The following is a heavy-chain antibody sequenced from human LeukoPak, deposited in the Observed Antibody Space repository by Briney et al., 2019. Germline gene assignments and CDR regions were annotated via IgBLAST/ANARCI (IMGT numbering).Heavy chain of an antibody. CDR2: IYYSGST. D-gene: IGHD3-3*01. CDR1: GGSISSSSYY. J-gene: IGHJ4*02. V-gene: IGHV4-39*06. CDR3: AIRITIFGVTPSGFDY. Sequence: SETLSLTCTVSGGSISSSSYYWGWIRQPPGKGLEWIGSIYYSGSTYYNPSLKSRVTISVDTSKNQFPLKLSSVTAADTAVYYCAIRITIFGVTPSGFDYWGQGTLVAVSS.